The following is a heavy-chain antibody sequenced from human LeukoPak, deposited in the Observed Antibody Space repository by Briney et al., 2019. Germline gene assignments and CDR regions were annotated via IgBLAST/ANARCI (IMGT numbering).Heavy chain of an antibody. CDR3: ARGRSSGWYEYFDY. CDR2: ISSSSSSYI. Sequence: GGSLRLSCAASGFTFSSYSMNWVRQAPGKGLEWVSSISSSSSSYIYYADSVKGRFTISRDNAKNSLYLQMNSLRAEDTAVYYCARGRSSGWYEYFDYWGQGTLVTVSS. D-gene: IGHD6-19*01. J-gene: IGHJ4*02. CDR1: GFTFSSYS. V-gene: IGHV3-21*01.